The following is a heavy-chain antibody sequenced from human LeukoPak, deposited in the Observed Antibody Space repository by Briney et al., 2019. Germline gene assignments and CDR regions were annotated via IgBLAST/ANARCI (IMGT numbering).Heavy chain of an antibody. V-gene: IGHV3-74*01. CDR3: ARITLTSPPDY. J-gene: IGHJ4*02. CDR2: IKTDGSST. Sequence: GGSLRLSCAASGFSFSSYWMHWVRQAPGKGLVWVSRIKTDGSSTNYADSVKGRFTISRDNAKNTLYLQMNSLRAEDTAVYYCARITLTSPPDYWGQGTQVTVSS. D-gene: IGHD4-17*01. CDR1: GFSFSSYW.